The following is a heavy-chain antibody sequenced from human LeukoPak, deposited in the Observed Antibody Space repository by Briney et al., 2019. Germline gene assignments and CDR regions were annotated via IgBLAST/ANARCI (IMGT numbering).Heavy chain of an antibody. V-gene: IGHV4-4*02. Sequence: PSETLSLTCAVSGGSISSSNWWSWVRQPPGKGLEWIGEIYHSGSTNYNPSLKSRVTMSVDKSKNQFSLKLSSVTAADTAVYYCARARGVGYYFDYWGQGTLVTVSS. CDR1: GGSISSSNW. CDR2: IYHSGST. J-gene: IGHJ4*02. CDR3: ARARGVGYYFDY. D-gene: IGHD3-10*01.